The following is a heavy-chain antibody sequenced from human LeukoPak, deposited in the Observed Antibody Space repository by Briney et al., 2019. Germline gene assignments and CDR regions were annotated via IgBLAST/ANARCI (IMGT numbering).Heavy chain of an antibody. CDR1: GDSISSRDCY. CDR3: ARDPSLGRNWFDP. D-gene: IGHD7-27*01. J-gene: IGHJ5*02. V-gene: IGHV4-39*07. CDR2: VHYSGST. Sequence: SETLSLTCTVSGDSISSRDCYWDWFRQPPGKGVEWIANVHYSGSTYYNPSLKSRVTISLDTSKNQVSLKLSSVTAADTAVYYCARDPSLGRNWFDPWGQGTLVTVSS.